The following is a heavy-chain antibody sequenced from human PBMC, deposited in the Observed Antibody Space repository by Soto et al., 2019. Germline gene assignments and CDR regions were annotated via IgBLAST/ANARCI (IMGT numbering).Heavy chain of an antibody. CDR2: IYYSGST. CDR1: GGSISSGDYY. V-gene: IGHV4-30-4*01. CDR3: AREGHDYGGNSKDY. D-gene: IGHD4-17*01. Sequence: SETLSLTCTVSGGSISSGDYYWSWIRQPPGKGLEWIGYIYYSGSTYYNPSLKSRVTISVDTSKNQFSLKLSSVTAADTAVYYCAREGHDYGGNSKDYWGQGTLVTVSS. J-gene: IGHJ4*02.